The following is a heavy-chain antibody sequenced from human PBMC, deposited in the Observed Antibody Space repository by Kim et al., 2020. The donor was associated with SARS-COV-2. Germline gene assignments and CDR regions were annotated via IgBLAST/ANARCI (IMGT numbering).Heavy chain of an antibody. CDR3: AKDAVNRYYSGSGSSLFDD. CDR2: ISGSGGST. D-gene: IGHD3-10*01. J-gene: IGHJ4*02. Sequence: GGSLRLSCAASGFTFSNYAMSWVRQAPGKGLEWVSGISGSGGSTYYADSVKGRFTISRDNSKNTLYLHMNSLRAEDTAVYYCAKDAVNRYYSGSGSSLFDDWGQGTLVTVSS. CDR1: GFTFSNYA. V-gene: IGHV3-23*01.